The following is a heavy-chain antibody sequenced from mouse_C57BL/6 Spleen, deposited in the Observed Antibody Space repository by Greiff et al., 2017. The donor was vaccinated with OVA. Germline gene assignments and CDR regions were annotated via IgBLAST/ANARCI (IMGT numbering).Heavy chain of an antibody. CDR2: IDPSDSYT. V-gene: IGHV1-69*01. D-gene: IGHD2-3*01. J-gene: IGHJ4*01. CDR1: GYTFTSYW. CDR3: ARRRLLRPYAMDY. Sequence: QVQLQQSGAELVMPGASVKLSCKASGYTFTSYWMHWVKQRPGQGLEWIGEIDPSDSYTNYNQKFKGKSTLTVDKSSSTAYMQLSSLTSEDSAVYYCARRRLLRPYAMDYWGQGTSVTVSS.